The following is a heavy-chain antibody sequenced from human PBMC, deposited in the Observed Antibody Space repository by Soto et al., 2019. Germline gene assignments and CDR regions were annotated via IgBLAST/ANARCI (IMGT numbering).Heavy chain of an antibody. CDR3: ARGRYGDY. J-gene: IGHJ4*02. D-gene: IGHD1-1*01. V-gene: IGHV1-18*01. Sequence: QVHLVQSGAEVKKPGASVKVSCKASGYTFTSYGITWVRQAPGQGRAWMGWISAHNGNTDYAQKLQGRVIVTRDTSTSTAYMELRSLISDDTAVYYCARGRYGDYWGQGALVTVSS. CDR1: GYTFTSYG. CDR2: ISAHNGNT.